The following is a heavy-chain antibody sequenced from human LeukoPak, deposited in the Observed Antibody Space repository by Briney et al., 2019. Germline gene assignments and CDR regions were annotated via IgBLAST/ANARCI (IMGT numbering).Heavy chain of an antibody. CDR1: GFTFTSNA. CDR3: ARSQGGATKYYFDY. V-gene: IGHV3-23*01. CDR2: ISGSGGST. J-gene: IGHJ4*02. Sequence: GGSLRLSCAASGFTFTSNAMNWVRQAPGKGLEWVSGISGSGGSTYYADSVKGRFIISRDNDKNTLYLQMNSLRVEDTAVYYCARSQGGATKYYFDYWAQGPFVPVSS. D-gene: IGHD1-26*01.